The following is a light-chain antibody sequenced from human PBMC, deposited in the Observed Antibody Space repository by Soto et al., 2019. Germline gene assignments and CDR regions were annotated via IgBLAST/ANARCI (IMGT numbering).Light chain of an antibody. CDR1: QSISSW. Sequence: DIQMTQSPSTLSASVGDRVTLSCRASQSISSWLAWYQQKPGKAPKVLIYKASSLESGVPSRFSGSGSGTEFTLTISSLQPDDFATYYCQQYNSYPETFGQGTKVDI. V-gene: IGKV1-5*03. CDR3: QQYNSYPET. CDR2: KAS. J-gene: IGKJ1*01.